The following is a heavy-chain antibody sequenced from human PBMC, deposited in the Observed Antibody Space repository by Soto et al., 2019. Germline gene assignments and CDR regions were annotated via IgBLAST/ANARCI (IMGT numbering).Heavy chain of an antibody. D-gene: IGHD3-22*01. CDR2: IYYSGST. V-gene: IGHV4-39*01. CDR1: GGSISSGDYY. CDR3: ARPGVTMIVVGAFLY. J-gene: IGHJ4*02. Sequence: SETLSLTCTVSGGSISSGDYYWSWIRQPPGKGLEWIGSIYYSGSTYYNASLKSRVTISVDTSKNQFSLKLSSVTAADTAVYYCARPGVTMIVVGAFLYWGQGTLVTVSS.